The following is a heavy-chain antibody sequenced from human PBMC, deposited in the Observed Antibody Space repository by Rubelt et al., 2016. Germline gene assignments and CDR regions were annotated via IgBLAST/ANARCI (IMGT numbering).Heavy chain of an antibody. V-gene: IGHV3-30*04. CDR1: GFTFSSYD. CDR2: ISSDVVNK. D-gene: IGHD1-14*01. CDR3: ARDKYNRAWFVLDY. Sequence: VQLVESGGGVVQPGRSLRLSCADSGFTFSSYDMHWVRPAPGTGLAWVAVISSDVVNKFYADSVRGRFTISRDNSKNTLYLEMNDLRPEDTAVYYCARDKYNRAWFVLDYWGQGTLVTVSS. J-gene: IGHJ4*01.